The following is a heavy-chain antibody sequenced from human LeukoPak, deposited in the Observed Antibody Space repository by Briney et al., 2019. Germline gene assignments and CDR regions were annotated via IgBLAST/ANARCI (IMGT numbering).Heavy chain of an antibody. Sequence: PGGSLRLSCAASGFTFSSYSMNWVRQAPGKGLEWVSSISSSSSYIYYADSVKGRFTISRDNAKNSLYLQMNSLRAEDTAVYYCARRREWLLDYYYYYYMDVWGKGTTVTVSS. J-gene: IGHJ6*03. CDR2: ISSSSSYI. V-gene: IGHV3-21*01. CDR3: ARRREWLLDYYYYYYMDV. D-gene: IGHD5-12*01. CDR1: GFTFSSYS.